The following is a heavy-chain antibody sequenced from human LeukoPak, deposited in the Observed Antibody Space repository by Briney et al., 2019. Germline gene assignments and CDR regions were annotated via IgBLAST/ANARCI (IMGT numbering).Heavy chain of an antibody. Sequence: GRSLRHSCAASGFTFGNYGMHCVRQAPGKGLEWVAVISDDGSNKNYADSVKGRFTISRDNSNNTLYLQMNSLRAEDTAVYYCAKDRETTASGTFVYWGQRTLVTVSS. V-gene: IGHV3-30*18. CDR1: GFTFGNYG. CDR2: ISDDGSNK. CDR3: AKDRETTASGTFVY. J-gene: IGHJ4*02. D-gene: IGHD6-13*01.